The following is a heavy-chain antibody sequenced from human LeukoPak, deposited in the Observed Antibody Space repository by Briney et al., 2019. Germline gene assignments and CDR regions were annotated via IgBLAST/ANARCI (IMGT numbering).Heavy chain of an antibody. V-gene: IGHV4-4*02. CDR1: GGSISSSNW. CDR3: ARLGSGSYWEYYFDY. J-gene: IGHJ4*02. CDR2: IYHSGST. Sequence: SETLSLTCAVSGGSISSSNWWSWVRQPPGKGLEWIGEIYHSGSTNYNPSLKSRVTISVDKSKNQFSLKLSSVTAADTAVYYCARLGSGSYWEYYFDYWGQGTLVTVSS. D-gene: IGHD3-10*01.